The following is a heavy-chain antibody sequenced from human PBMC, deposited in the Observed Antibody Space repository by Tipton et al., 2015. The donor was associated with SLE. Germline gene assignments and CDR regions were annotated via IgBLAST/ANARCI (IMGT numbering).Heavy chain of an antibody. Sequence: QSGPEAKKPGASVKVSCKASGYTFTRYYIHWVRQAPGQGLEWMGIINPSDSSTFYAQKFQGRVAMTRDTSTSTVYMELSSLRSDDTAVYYCARSPGISVAWGSWGQSTLVTVSS. CDR3: ARSPGISVAWGS. CDR1: GYTFTRYY. D-gene: IGHD6-19*01. V-gene: IGHV1-46*01. CDR2: INPSDSST. J-gene: IGHJ5*02.